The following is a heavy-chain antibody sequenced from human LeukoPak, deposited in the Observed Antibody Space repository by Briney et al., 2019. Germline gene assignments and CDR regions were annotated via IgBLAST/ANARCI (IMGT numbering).Heavy chain of an antibody. J-gene: IGHJ5*02. Sequence: GGSLRLSCAASGFTFSAYAMSWVRQAPGKGLEWVSTPSGSGDATYYADSVKGRFSVSRDNSKNTLYLQMNSLRVEDTAVYYCAKGGSPSGHLEHDHWGQGTLVTVSS. CDR1: GFTFSAYA. CDR3: AKGGSPSGHLEHDH. D-gene: IGHD1/OR15-1a*01. CDR2: PSGSGDAT. V-gene: IGHV3-23*01.